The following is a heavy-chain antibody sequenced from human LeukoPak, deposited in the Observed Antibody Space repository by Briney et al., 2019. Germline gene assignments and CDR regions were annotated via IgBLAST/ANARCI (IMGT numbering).Heavy chain of an antibody. V-gene: IGHV3-7*03. CDR2: IKQDGSEK. J-gene: IGHJ4*02. CDR1: GFTFRTHW. CDR3: ARGLEWPEKPTLVSDY. Sequence: GGSLRLSCAASGFTFRTHWTSWFRQAPGKGLEWVANIKQDGSEKYFVDSVKGRFTISRDNAKNSLGLQMNSLRVEDTAVYYCARGLEWPEKPTLVSDYWGQGTLVTVSS. D-gene: IGHD3-3*01.